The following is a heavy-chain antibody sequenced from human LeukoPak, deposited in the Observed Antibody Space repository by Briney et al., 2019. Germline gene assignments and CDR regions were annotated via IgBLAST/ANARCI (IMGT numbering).Heavy chain of an antibody. J-gene: IGHJ3*02. CDR1: GGSISSYY. D-gene: IGHD4-17*01. CDR3: ARLRDYDDAFDI. Sequence: SETLSLTCTVSGGSISSYYWSWIRQPPGKGLEWIGYIYYSGSTNYNPSLKSRVTISVDTSKNQFSLKLSSVTAADTAVYNCARLRDYDDAFDIWGQGTMVTVSS. CDR2: IYYSGST. V-gene: IGHV4-59*01.